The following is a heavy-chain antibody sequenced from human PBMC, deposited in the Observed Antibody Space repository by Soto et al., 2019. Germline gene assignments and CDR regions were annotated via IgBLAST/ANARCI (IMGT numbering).Heavy chain of an antibody. V-gene: IGHV4-39*01. D-gene: IGHD6-19*01. CDR3: ARHQVFGGWPNWFDP. Sequence: SETLSLTCTVSGGSISSSSYYWGWIRQPPGKGLEWIGSIYYSGSTYYNPSLKSRVTISVDTSKNQFSLKLSSVTAADTAVYYGARHQVFGGWPNWFDPWGQGTLVTVSS. CDR1: GGSISSSSYY. J-gene: IGHJ5*02. CDR2: IYYSGST.